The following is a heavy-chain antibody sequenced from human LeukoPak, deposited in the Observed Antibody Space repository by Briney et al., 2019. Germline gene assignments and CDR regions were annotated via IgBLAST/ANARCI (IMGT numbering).Heavy chain of an antibody. J-gene: IGHJ4*02. CDR1: GFTFSSYA. D-gene: IGHD3-3*01. V-gene: IGHV3-23*01. CDR3: ATTTDFWSGYFDY. Sequence: GGSLGLSCAASGFTFSSYAMSWVRQAPGKGLEWVSVISGSGGSTYYADSVKGRFTISRDNSKNTLYLQMNSLRAEDTAVYYCATTTDFWSGYFDYWGQGTLVTVSS. CDR2: ISGSGGST.